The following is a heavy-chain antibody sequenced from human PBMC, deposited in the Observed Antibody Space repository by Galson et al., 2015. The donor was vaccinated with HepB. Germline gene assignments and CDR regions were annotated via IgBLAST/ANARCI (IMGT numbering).Heavy chain of an antibody. CDR3: ARDNWDYYGSGARGMDV. Sequence: TLSLTCAVSGGSISSYYWSWIRQPPGKGLEWIGYIYYSGSTNYNPSLKSRVTISVDTSKNQFSLKLSSVTAADTAVYYCARDNWDYYGSGARGMDVWGQGTTVTVSS. CDR1: GGSISSYY. CDR2: IYYSGST. V-gene: IGHV4-59*01. D-gene: IGHD3-10*01. J-gene: IGHJ6*02.